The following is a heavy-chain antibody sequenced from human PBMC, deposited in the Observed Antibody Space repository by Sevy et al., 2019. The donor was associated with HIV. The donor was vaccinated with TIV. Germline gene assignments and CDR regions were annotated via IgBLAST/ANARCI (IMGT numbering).Heavy chain of an antibody. CDR2: IYPRGNT. V-gene: IGHV4-4*07. Sequence: SETLSLTCNVSGGSISSYYWSWIRQPAGKGLEGIGRIYPRGNTNYSPSLKSRVTMSVDTSKNQFSLKLISVTAADTAVYYCARERDDFWSGYYDYWGQGTLVTVSS. D-gene: IGHD3-3*01. CDR1: GGSISSYY. CDR3: ARERDDFWSGYYDY. J-gene: IGHJ4*02.